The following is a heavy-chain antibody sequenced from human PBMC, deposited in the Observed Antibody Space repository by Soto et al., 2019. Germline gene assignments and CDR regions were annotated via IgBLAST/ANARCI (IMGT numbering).Heavy chain of an antibody. J-gene: IGHJ4*02. CDR1: DDSINSDKYY. CDR2: IYYRGNA. Sequence: QLQLQESGPGLVKPSETLSLTCSVSDDSINSDKYYWGWIRQPPGKGLEWIESIYYRGNAYYNPYLQTRVTICLDKSKNQSSLTLNPVTAADSAVYFCARLEALATISYCFDFWGPGALVTVSS. CDR3: ARLEALATISYCFDF. V-gene: IGHV4-39*01. D-gene: IGHD1-1*01.